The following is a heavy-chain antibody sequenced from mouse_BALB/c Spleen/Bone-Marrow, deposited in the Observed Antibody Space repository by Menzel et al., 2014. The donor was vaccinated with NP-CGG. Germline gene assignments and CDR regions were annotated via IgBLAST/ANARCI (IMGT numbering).Heavy chain of an antibody. CDR1: GYTFTSYW. J-gene: IGHJ4*01. Sequence: QVHVKQSGAELVRPGASVKLSCKASGYTFTSYWINWVKQRPGQGLEWIGNIYPSDSYTNYNQKFKDKATLTVDKSPSTAYMQLSSPTSEDSAVYFCTRAGNYCNYYAIDYWGQGTPVTVSS. CDR3: TRAGNYCNYYAIDY. CDR2: IYPSDSYT. V-gene: IGHV1-69*02. D-gene: IGHD2-1*01.